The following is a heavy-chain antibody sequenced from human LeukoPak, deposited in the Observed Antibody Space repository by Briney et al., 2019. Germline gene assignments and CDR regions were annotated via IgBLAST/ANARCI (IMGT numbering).Heavy chain of an antibody. J-gene: IGHJ5*02. D-gene: IGHD6-13*01. CDR3: ARQPAARGWFDP. V-gene: IGHV4-59*08. CDR1: GGSISSYY. Sequence: SETLSLTCTVSGGSISSYYWSWIRQPPGKGLEWIGYIYYNGSTNYNPSLKSRVTISVDTSKNQFSLKLSSVTAADTAVYYCARQPAARGWFDPWGQGTLVTVSS. CDR2: IYYNGST.